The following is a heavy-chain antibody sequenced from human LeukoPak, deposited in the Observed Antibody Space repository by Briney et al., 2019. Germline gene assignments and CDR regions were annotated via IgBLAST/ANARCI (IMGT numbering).Heavy chain of an antibody. CDR3: ARHVTILTSTVAGWFDP. D-gene: IGHD6-19*01. V-gene: IGHV5-51*01. CDR1: GYSFTSYW. CDR2: IYPGDSDT. Sequence: GESLKISCQGSGYSFTSYWIGWVRQMPGKGLEWMGIIYPGDSDTRYSPSFQGQVTISADKSISTAYLQWSSLKASDTAMYYSARHVTILTSTVAGWFDPWGQGTLVTVSS. J-gene: IGHJ5*02.